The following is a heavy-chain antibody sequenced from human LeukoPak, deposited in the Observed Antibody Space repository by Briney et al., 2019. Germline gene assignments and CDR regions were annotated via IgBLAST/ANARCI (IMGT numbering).Heavy chain of an antibody. Sequence: SETLSLTCAVSGDSISSYYWSWIRQPPGKGLEWIGYIYTSGSTNYNPSLKSRVTMSVDTSKNQFSLKLSSVTAADTAIYYCARDTSGFGYWGQGTLVTVSS. CDR2: IYTSGST. CDR1: GDSISSYY. D-gene: IGHD5-18*01. V-gene: IGHV4-4*09. J-gene: IGHJ4*02. CDR3: ARDTSGFGY.